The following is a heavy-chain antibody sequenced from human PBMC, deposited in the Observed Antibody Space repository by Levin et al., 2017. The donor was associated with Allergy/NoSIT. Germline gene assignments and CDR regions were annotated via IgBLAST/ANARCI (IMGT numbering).Heavy chain of an antibody. D-gene: IGHD5-18*01. Sequence: KAGGSLRLSCTVSGGSISSYYWSWIRQPPGKGLEWIGYIYYSGSTNYNPSLKSRVTISVDTSKNQFSLKLSSVTAADTAVYYCARVAQLWRIDYWGQGTLVTVSS. CDR2: IYYSGST. CDR3: ARVAQLWRIDY. V-gene: IGHV4-59*01. CDR1: GGSISSYY. J-gene: IGHJ4*02.